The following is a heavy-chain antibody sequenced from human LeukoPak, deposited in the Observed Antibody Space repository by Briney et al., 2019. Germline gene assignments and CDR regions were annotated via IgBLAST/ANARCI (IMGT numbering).Heavy chain of an antibody. J-gene: IGHJ4*02. CDR2: INGYGSSI. CDR3: AKGGKYHFDS. D-gene: IGHD3-16*01. V-gene: IGHV3-74*01. Sequence: PGGSLRLSCAASGFTFSSYAMNWVRQAPGRGLEWVSHINGYGSSITHADSVKGRFTISRDNAMNTLYLQMDSLRAEDTAVYYCAKGGKYHFDSWGQGTLVTVSS. CDR1: GFTFSSYA.